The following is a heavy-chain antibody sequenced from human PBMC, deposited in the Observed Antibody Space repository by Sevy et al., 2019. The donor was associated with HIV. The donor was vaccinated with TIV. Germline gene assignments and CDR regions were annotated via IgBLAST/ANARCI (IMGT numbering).Heavy chain of an antibody. D-gene: IGHD3-3*01. J-gene: IGHJ4*02. CDR1: GFTFSSYG. Sequence: GGSLRLSCAASGFTFSSYGMHWVRQAPGMGLEWVAVISYDGSNKYYADSVKGRFTISRDNSKNTLYLQMNSLGDEDTAVYYCAKDQGLYYDFWSGYWAFDYWGQRTLVTVSS. CDR3: AKDQGLYYDFWSGYWAFDY. V-gene: IGHV3-30*18. CDR2: ISYDGSNK.